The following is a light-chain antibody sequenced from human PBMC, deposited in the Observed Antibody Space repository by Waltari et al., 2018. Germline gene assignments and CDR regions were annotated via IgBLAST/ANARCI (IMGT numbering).Light chain of an antibody. CDR2: DAS. Sequence: EIMLTQSPGTLYLSPGAKATLPCRASQSISRYLAWYQHKPGQAPRLLIYDASSRATGIPDRFSGSGSGTDFSVTISRLEHEDFAVYYCQKYGTLPATFGHGTKVEIK. CDR3: QKYGTLPAT. V-gene: IGKV3-20*01. J-gene: IGKJ1*01. CDR1: QSISRY.